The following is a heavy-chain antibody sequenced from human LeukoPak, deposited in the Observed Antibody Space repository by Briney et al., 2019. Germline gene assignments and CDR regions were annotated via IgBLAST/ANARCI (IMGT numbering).Heavy chain of an antibody. D-gene: IGHD6-13*01. CDR3: ARRIAAAGTVWFDP. Sequence: PSETLSLTCSVSGGSISSYYWNWIRQPAGKGLEWIGRIYSSGSTNYNPSLKSRVTISVDTSKNQFSLKLSSVTAADTAVYYCARRIAAAGTVWFDPWGQGTLVTVSS. CDR2: IYSSGST. V-gene: IGHV4-4*07. J-gene: IGHJ5*02. CDR1: GGSISSYY.